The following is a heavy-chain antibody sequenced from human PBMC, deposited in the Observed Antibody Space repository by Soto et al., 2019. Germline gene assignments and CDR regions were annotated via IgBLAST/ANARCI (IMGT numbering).Heavy chain of an antibody. V-gene: IGHV4-4*07. J-gene: IGHJ4*02. CDR2: VHSSGDN. CDR1: GDSISLYY. D-gene: IGHD2-21*01. CDR3: ARVVRNCDADGCYSYVEY. Sequence: QVQLLEPGPRLLKPSETLSLTCTVPGDSISLYYWTWIRQPAGEGLEWIGRVHSSGDNTWNPSLKRRLTMSLDASKNQFSLTLSSVTAADTAMYYCARVVRNCDADGCYSYVEYWGQGTLVAVSS.